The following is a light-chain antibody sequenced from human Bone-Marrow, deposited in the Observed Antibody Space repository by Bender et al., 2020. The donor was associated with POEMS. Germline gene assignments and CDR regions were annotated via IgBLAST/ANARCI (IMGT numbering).Light chain of an antibody. CDR2: EVS. CDR1: SSDVGTHKY. J-gene: IGLJ3*02. Sequence: QSALTQPRSVSGSPGQSVTISCSETSSDVGTHKYVSWYQQHPGKAPKLLIYEVSNRPSGISTRFSGSKSGNTASLTISGLQADDEADYYCSSYTSSSTWVFGGGTKLTVL. CDR3: SSYTSSSTWV. V-gene: IGLV2-14*01.